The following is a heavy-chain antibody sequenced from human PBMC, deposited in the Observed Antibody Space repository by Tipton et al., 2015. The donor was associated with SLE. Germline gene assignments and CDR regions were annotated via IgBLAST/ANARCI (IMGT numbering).Heavy chain of an antibody. CDR3: ARGFLENSFDL. Sequence: GSLRLSCAASGFTFSAYWMHWVRQVPGEGLVWVSRIKGDGDSARYADFVKGRFTISRDNAKNTLYLEMNSLRAEDTAVYYCARGFLENSFDLWGQGTRVIVS. CDR2: IKGDGDSA. V-gene: IGHV3-74*01. J-gene: IGHJ3*01. D-gene: IGHD2-21*01. CDR1: GFTFSAYW.